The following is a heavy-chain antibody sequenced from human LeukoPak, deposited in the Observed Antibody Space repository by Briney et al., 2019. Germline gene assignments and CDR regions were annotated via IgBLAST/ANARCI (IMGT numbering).Heavy chain of an antibody. V-gene: IGHV1-2*04. D-gene: IGHD5-18*01. J-gene: IGHJ4*02. CDR1: GYTFTGYY. CDR2: INPNSGGT. CDR3: ARDIRRGYSYGPGY. Sequence: ASVKVSCKASGYTFTGYYMHWVRQAPGQGLEWMGWINPNSGGTNYAQKFQGWVTMIRDTSISTAYMELSRLRSDDTAVYYCARDIRRGYSYGPGYWGPGTLVTVSS.